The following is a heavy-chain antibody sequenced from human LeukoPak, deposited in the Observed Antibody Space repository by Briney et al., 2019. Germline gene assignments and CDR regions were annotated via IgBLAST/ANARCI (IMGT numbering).Heavy chain of an antibody. V-gene: IGHV3-49*04. CDR1: GFTFGDYA. J-gene: IGHJ3*02. CDR2: IRSKAYGGTT. Sequence: PGGSLRLSCTASGFTFGDYAMSWVRQAPGKGLEWVGFIRSKAYGGTTEYAASVKGRFTISRDDSKSIAYLQMNSLKTEDTAVYYCTRKVHAFDIWGQGTMVTVSS. CDR3: TRKVHAFDI.